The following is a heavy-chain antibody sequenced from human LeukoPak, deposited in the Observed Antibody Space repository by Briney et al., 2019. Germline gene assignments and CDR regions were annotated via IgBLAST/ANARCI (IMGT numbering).Heavy chain of an antibody. CDR1: GFTSNYW. CDR3: TRGYSGYGNFDC. D-gene: IGHD5-12*01. J-gene: IGHJ4*02. CDR2: ISGDGSTT. Sequence: GRSLRLSCAAIGFTSNYWMHWVRQAPGKGLVWVSRISGDGSTTFYADSVKGRFTISRDNSKNTLYLQMNSLRAEDAAVYYCTRGYSGYGNFDCWGQGTLVTVSS. V-gene: IGHV3-74*01.